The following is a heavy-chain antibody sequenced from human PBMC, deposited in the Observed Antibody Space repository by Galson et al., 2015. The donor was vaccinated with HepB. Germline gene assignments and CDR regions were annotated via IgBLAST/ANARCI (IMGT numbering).Heavy chain of an antibody. CDR2: IYYSGST. CDR3: ARGVTPYDAFDI. D-gene: IGHD3-10*01. CDR1: GGSISSGGHY. J-gene: IGHJ3*02. Sequence: SLTCTVSGGSISSGGHYWSWIRQHPGKGLEWIGCIYYSGSTYYNPSLKSRVTISVDTSKNQFSLKLSSVTAADTAVYYCARGVTPYDAFDIWGQGTMVTVSS. V-gene: IGHV4-31*03.